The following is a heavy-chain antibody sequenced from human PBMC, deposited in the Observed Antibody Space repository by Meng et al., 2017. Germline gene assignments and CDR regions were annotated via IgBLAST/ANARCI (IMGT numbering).Heavy chain of an antibody. CDR3: AKDDAFDI. CDR1: GFTFSSYA. CDR2: IWYDGSNK. J-gene: IGHJ3*02. V-gene: IGHV3-33*03. Sequence: GESLKISCAASGFTFSSYAMHWVRQAPGKGLEWVAVIWYDGSNKYYADSVKGRFTISRDNAKNSLYLQMNSLRAEDTALYYCAKDDAFDIWGQGTMVTVSS.